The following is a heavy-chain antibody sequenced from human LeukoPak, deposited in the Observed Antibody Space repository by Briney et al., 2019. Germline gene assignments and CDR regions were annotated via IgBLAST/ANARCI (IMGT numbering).Heavy chain of an antibody. CDR1: GGSISTYY. Sequence: TSSETLSLTCTLSGGSISTYYWSWIRQPPGKGLEWIGYIYHSGSTNYNPSLKSRVTISVDTSKNQFSLKLSSVTAADTAVYYCARGGGYASPIGYWGQGAPVTVSS. CDR3: ARGGGYASPIGY. J-gene: IGHJ4*02. CDR2: IYHSGST. D-gene: IGHD5-12*01. V-gene: IGHV4-59*01.